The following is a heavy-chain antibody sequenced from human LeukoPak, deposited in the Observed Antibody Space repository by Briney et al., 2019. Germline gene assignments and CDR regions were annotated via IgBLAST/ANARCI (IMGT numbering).Heavy chain of an antibody. Sequence: PGGSLRLSCTASGFTFSNIWMHWVRQAPGKGLVWVSRIRGDGSITSYADSVRGRFTISRDNAKNTLYLQMNSLRAEDTAVYYCARSDWFDPWGQGTLVTVSS. CDR1: GFTFSNIW. CDR3: ARSDWFDP. V-gene: IGHV3-74*01. CDR2: IRGDGSIT. J-gene: IGHJ5*02.